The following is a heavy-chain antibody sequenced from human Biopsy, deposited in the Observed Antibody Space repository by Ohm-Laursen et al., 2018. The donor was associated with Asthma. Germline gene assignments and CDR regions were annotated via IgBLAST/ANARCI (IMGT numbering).Heavy chain of an antibody. CDR1: GYTFTSYA. CDR2: INAGNGNT. Sequence: ASVKVSCKASGYTFTSYAMHWVRQAPGQRLEWMGWINAGNGNTKYSQKIQGRVTITRDTSASTAYTELSSLRSEDTAVYYCARPYYDSSGYYYENLSFDYWGQGTLVTVSS. D-gene: IGHD3-22*01. J-gene: IGHJ4*02. V-gene: IGHV1-3*01. CDR3: ARPYYDSSGYYYENLSFDY.